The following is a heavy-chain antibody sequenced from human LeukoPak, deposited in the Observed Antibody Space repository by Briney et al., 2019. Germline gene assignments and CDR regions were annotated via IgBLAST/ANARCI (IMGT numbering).Heavy chain of an antibody. J-gene: IGHJ4*02. V-gene: IGHV3-15*01. CDR2: IKSKTDGGTT. CDR3: TTSNSIMITFGGVIVSDY. CDR1: GFTFSNAW. Sequence: PGGSLRLSCAASGFTFSNAWMSWVRQAPGKGLEWVGRIKSKTDGGTTDYAAPVKGRFTISRDDSKNTLYLQMNSLKTEDTAVYYRTTSNSIMITFGGVIVSDYWGQGTLVTVSS. D-gene: IGHD3-16*02.